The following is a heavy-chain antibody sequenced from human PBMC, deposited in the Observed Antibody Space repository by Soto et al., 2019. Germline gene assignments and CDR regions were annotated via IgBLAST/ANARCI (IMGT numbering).Heavy chain of an antibody. J-gene: IGHJ4*02. Sequence: PWETLSLTCTVSGGSISSYYWSWIRQPPGKGLEWIGYIYYSGSTNYNPSLKSRVTISVDTSKNQFSLKLSSVTAADTAVYYCARRYYDFWSGYYQRPNTDYFDYWGQGTLVTVSS. V-gene: IGHV4-59*01. CDR2: IYYSGST. D-gene: IGHD3-3*01. CDR1: GGSISSYY. CDR3: ARRYYDFWSGYYQRPNTDYFDY.